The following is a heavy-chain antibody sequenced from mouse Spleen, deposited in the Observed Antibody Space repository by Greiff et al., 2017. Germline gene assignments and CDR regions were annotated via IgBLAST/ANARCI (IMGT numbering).Heavy chain of an antibody. D-gene: IGHD2-4*01. V-gene: IGHV1-18*01. CDR3: ATIYYDYGGDWYFDV. CDR1: GYTFTDYN. CDR2: INPNNGGT. Sequence: EVKLEESGPELVKPGASVKIPCKASGYTFTDYNMDWVKQSHGKSLEWIGDINPNNGGTIYNQKFKGKATLTVDKSSSTAYMELRSLTSEDTAVYYCATIYYDYGGDWYFDVWGAGTTVTVSS. J-gene: IGHJ1*01.